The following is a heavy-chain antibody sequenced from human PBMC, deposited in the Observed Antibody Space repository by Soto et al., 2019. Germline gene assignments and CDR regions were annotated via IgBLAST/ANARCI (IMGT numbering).Heavy chain of an antibody. Sequence: SETLSLTCAVYGGSFSGYYWSWIRQPPGKGLEWIGEINHSGSTNYNPSLKSRVTISVDTSKNQFSLKLSSVTAADTAVYYCARFPSAAGYYYYGMDVWGQGTTVT. V-gene: IGHV4-34*01. CDR2: INHSGST. CDR1: GGSFSGYY. CDR3: ARFPSAAGYYYYGMDV. D-gene: IGHD6-13*01. J-gene: IGHJ6*02.